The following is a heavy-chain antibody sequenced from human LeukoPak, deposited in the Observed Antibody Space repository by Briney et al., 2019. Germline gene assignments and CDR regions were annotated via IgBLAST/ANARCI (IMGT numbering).Heavy chain of an antibody. V-gene: IGHV3-23*01. CDR1: GSPLRTNA. CDR3: AKDLGISGWSFDY. Sequence: PGGPLSLPGQAPGSPLRTNARTWAPKPPGKGRKWVSAISGSGGSTYYADSVKGRFTISRDNSKNTLYLQMNSLRAEDTAVYYCAKDLGISGWSFDYWGQGTLVTVSS. J-gene: IGHJ4*02. CDR2: ISGSGGST. D-gene: IGHD3-10*01.